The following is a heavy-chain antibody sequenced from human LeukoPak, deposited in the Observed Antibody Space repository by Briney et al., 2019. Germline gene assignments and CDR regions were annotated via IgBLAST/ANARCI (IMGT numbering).Heavy chain of an antibody. V-gene: IGHV3-23*01. Sequence: GGSLRLSCAASGFTFSSYAMSWVRQAPGKGLEWVSAISGRGDRTYYADSVKGRFTISRDNSKNTLYLQMNSLRAEDTAVYYCAIEQSSSGFFDYWGQGTLVSVSS. D-gene: IGHD6-6*01. J-gene: IGHJ4*02. CDR3: AIEQSSSGFFDY. CDR1: GFTFSSYA. CDR2: ISGRGDRT.